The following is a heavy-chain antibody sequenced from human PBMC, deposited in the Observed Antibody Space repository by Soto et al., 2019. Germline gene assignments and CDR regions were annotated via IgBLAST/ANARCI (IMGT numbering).Heavy chain of an antibody. D-gene: IGHD3-3*01. CDR2: IYYSGST. J-gene: IGHJ6*03. CDR1: GGSISSYY. CDR3: ARLQAGTYYDFWSGYSGVYYYYMDV. V-gene: IGHV4-59*08. Sequence: SETLSLTCTVSGGSISSYYLSWIRQPPGKGLEWIGYIYYSGSTNYNPSLKSRVTISVDTSKNQFSLKLSSVTAADTAVYYCARLQAGTYYDFWSGYSGVYYYYMDVWGKGTTVTVSS.